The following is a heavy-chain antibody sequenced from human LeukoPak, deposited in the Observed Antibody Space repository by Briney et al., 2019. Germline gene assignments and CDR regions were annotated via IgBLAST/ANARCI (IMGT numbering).Heavy chain of an antibody. Sequence: ASVKVSCKASGYTFTGYYMHWVRQAPGQGLEWMGWINPNSGGTNYAQKFQGRVTMTRDTSISTACMELSRLRSDDTAVYYCARADGYCSGGSCYSASRFDPWGQGTLVTVSS. CDR1: GYTFTGYY. J-gene: IGHJ5*02. D-gene: IGHD2-15*01. CDR2: INPNSGGT. V-gene: IGHV1-2*02. CDR3: ARADGYCSGGSCYSASRFDP.